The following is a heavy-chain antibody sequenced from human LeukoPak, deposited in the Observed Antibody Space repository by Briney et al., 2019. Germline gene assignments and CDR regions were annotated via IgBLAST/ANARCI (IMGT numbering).Heavy chain of an antibody. Sequence: ASVKVSCKASGYTFTSYAMHWVRQAPGQGLEWMGWINPNSGGTNYAQKFQGRVTMTRDTSISTAYMELSRLRSDDTAVYYCAITDVDIVATIWGLDYWGQGTLVTVSS. CDR1: GYTFTSYA. J-gene: IGHJ4*02. V-gene: IGHV1-2*02. CDR2: INPNSGGT. CDR3: AITDVDIVATIWGLDY. D-gene: IGHD5-12*01.